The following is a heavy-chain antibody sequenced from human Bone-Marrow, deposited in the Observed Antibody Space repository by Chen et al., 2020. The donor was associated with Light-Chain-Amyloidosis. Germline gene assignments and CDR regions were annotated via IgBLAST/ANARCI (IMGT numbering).Heavy chain of an antibody. CDR1: GYTFPHYW. CDR3: ARRRDGYNFDY. CDR2: IYPDDSDA. J-gene: IGHJ4*02. D-gene: IGHD5-12*01. Sequence: EVQLEPSGPEVKKPGESLKISCKGSGYTFPHYWIGWVRQMPGKGLEWMGVIYPDDSDARYSPSFEGQVTISADKSITTAYLQWRSLKASDTAMYYCARRRDGYNFDYWGQGTLVTVSS. V-gene: IGHV5-51*01.